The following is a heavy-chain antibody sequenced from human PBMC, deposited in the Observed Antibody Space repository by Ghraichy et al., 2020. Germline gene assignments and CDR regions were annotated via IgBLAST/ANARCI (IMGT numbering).Heavy chain of an antibody. CDR3: ARRYYDSSGSYLSDYYFDS. J-gene: IGHJ4*02. CDR1: GNTFTTRW. Sequence: GESLNISCEVSGNTFTTRWFGWVRQRPGKGLEWMGLIYPDDSDTRYSPSFEGQVTMSADKSISTAYLQWSSLKASDTAKYYCARRYYDSSGSYLSDYYFDSWGQGTLVTVSS. CDR2: IYPDDSDT. V-gene: IGHV5-51*01. D-gene: IGHD3-22*01.